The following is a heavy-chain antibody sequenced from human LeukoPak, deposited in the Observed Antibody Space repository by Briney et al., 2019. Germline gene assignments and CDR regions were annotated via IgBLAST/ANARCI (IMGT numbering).Heavy chain of an antibody. CDR1: GFTFNTYA. V-gene: IGHV3-23*01. D-gene: IGHD2-15*01. J-gene: IGHJ4*02. Sequence: GGSLRLSCAASGFTFNTYAVNWVRQAPGKGLEWVSAISGNGDITYYADSVRGRFTISRDNSKNTLYLQMNSLRAEDTAVYYCARVKRDCSGGSCYSYDYWGQGTLVTVSS. CDR2: ISGNGDIT. CDR3: ARVKRDCSGGSCYSYDY.